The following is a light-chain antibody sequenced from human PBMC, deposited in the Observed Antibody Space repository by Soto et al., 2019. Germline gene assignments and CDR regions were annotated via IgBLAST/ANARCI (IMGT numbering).Light chain of an antibody. V-gene: IGLV2-14*01. J-gene: IGLJ2*01. CDR3: SSYTSSSTVV. CDR2: DVS. CDR1: SSDFGGYNY. Sequence: QSALTQPASVSGSPGQSITISCTGTSSDFGGYNYVSWYQQHPGKAPKLMIYDVSNRPSGVSNRFSGSKSGNTASLTISGLEAEDEADYYCSSYTSSSTVVFCGGTKLTVL.